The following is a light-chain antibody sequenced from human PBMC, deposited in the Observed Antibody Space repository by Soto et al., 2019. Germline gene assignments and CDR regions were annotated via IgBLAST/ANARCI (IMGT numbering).Light chain of an antibody. V-gene: IGKV1-5*03. CDR2: KAS. CDR1: QNIDRE. Sequence: DIQMTQSPSTLSASVGDRVTIACRASQNIDRELAWYQQKPGKAPNLLIFKASTLKSGVPLTFSGSGSGTEFTLTISRLQPDDSATYSCQQFKSYPVTFGQGTRLEIK. CDR3: QQFKSYPVT. J-gene: IGKJ5*01.